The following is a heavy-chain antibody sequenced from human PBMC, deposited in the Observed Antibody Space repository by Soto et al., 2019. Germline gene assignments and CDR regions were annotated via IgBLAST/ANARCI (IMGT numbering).Heavy chain of an antibody. CDR1: GYTFSDFY. Sequence: QVHLVQTGVEVRKPGASVKVSCTPSGYTFSDFYIHWVRQAPGQGLEWMGCLSPYSGATMTAQRFEGRSTMATNTSIHTAEMELSSLRDGDTALYYCARGSRITLGGVPSFFSEGLDGWGQGTTVIVSS. CDR2: LSPYSGAT. D-gene: IGHD3-16*01. CDR3: ARGSRITLGGVPSFFSEGLDG. J-gene: IGHJ6*02. V-gene: IGHV1-2*02.